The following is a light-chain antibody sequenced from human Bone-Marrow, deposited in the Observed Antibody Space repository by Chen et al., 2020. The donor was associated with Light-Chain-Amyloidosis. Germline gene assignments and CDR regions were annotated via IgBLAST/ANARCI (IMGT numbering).Light chain of an antibody. CDR3: SAWDDSLSAVV. Sequence: QSVLSQPPSASGTPGQRVTISCSGTSSTTGSNYIYWYQQFPGTAPKLLIYRNNQRPSGVTDRSSGSKSGTSASLAISGLRPEDEADYYCSAWDDSLSAVVFGGGTKLTVL. J-gene: IGLJ2*01. CDR2: RNN. CDR1: SSTTGSNY. V-gene: IGLV1-47*01.